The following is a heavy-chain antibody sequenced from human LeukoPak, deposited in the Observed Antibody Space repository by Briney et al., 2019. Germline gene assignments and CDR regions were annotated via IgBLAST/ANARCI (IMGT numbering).Heavy chain of an antibody. J-gene: IGHJ4*02. Sequence: SETLSLTCTVSGGSISNGAYYWSWIRQPPGKGLEWIGYISYSGNTDYNPSLKSRVTLSVDTPKNQFSLKLSSVTAADTAVYYCARGVRGYSYGSFDYWGQGSLVTVSS. D-gene: IGHD5-18*01. CDR2: ISYSGNT. CDR3: ARGVRGYSYGSFDY. CDR1: GGSISNGAYY. V-gene: IGHV4-31*03.